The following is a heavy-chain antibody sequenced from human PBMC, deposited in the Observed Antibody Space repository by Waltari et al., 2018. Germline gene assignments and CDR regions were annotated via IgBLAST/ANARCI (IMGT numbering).Heavy chain of an antibody. J-gene: IGHJ4*02. D-gene: IGHD1-1*01. CDR1: GFTFNSYE. CDR2: SSGSGSSI. CDR3: ARFSNWNQDY. Sequence: EVQLVESGGGLVQPGGSLRLSCAASGFTFNSYEFNWVRQAPGKVLEWVSYSSGSGSSIHYADSVKGRFTISRDNAKKSLYLQMNSLRAEDTAVYYCARFSNWNQDYWGQGTLVTVSS. V-gene: IGHV3-48*03.